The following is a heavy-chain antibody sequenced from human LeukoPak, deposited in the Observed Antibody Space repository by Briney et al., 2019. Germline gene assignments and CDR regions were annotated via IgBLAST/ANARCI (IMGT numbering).Heavy chain of an antibody. Sequence: ASVTVSFMASGYTSTSYDINWVRPAPGQGLEGVGGMNPNSGNTGYAQKFQGRVTMTRNTSISTAYMELSSLRSEDTAVYYCARMALYDFWSGYSDWGQGTLVTVSS. D-gene: IGHD3-3*01. CDR3: ARMALYDFWSGYSD. J-gene: IGHJ4*02. CDR1: GYTSTSYD. V-gene: IGHV1-8*01. CDR2: MNPNSGNT.